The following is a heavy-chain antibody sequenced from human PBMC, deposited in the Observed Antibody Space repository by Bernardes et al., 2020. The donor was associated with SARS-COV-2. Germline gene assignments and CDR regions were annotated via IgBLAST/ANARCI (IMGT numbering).Heavy chain of an antibody. V-gene: IGHV4-59*08. CDR3: ARLGFCSGGDCYSPYYYYGMDV. CDR2: IYFSGST. CDR1: RGSINSYY. J-gene: IGHJ6*02. Sequence: SETLSLTCTVSRGSINSYYWSWIRQPPWKGLEWIGNIYFSGSTNYNPSFMSRVTISVDTSKNQLSLKLSSVTAADTAVYYCARLGFCSGGDCYSPYYYYGMDVWGQGTTVTVSS. D-gene: IGHD2-15*01.